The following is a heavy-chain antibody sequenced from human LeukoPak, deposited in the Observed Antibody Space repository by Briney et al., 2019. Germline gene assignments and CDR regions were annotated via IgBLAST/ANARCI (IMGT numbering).Heavy chain of an antibody. Sequence: PSETLSLTCTVSGGSISSGSYYWSWIRQPAGKGLEWIGRFYTSGSTNYNPSLKSRVTISVDTSKNQFSLKLSSVTAADTAVYYCARDRYYYGPGTLIFDYWGQGTLVTVSS. CDR1: GGSISSGSYY. CDR2: FYTSGST. J-gene: IGHJ4*02. V-gene: IGHV4-61*02. CDR3: ARDRYYYGPGTLIFDY. D-gene: IGHD3-10*01.